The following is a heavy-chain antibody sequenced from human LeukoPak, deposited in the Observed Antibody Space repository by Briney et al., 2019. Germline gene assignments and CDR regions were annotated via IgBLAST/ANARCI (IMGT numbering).Heavy chain of an antibody. J-gene: IGHJ4*02. CDR1: GYSFTSYW. Sequence: GESLKISCKASGYSFTSYWIGWVRQMPGKGLEWMGIIDPSDSVTRYTPSFQGQVTISADKSLSTAYLLWNSLQASDTAMYYCARQTAMGRSGDYWGQGTLVTVSS. D-gene: IGHD5-18*01. CDR2: IDPSDSVT. V-gene: IGHV5-51*01. CDR3: ARQTAMGRSGDY.